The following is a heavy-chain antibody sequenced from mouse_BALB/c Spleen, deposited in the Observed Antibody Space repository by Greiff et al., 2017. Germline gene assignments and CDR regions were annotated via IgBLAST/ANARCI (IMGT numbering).Heavy chain of an antibody. CDR2: ISSGGSYT. J-gene: IGHJ3*01. CDR3: AREGGDVWFAY. D-gene: IGHD3-3*01. V-gene: IGHV5-9-3*01. Sequence: EVKLMESGGGLVKPGGSLKLSCAASGFTFSSYAMSWVRQTPEKRLEWVATISSGGSYTYYPDSVKGRFTISRDNAKNTLYLQMSSLRSEDTAMYYCAREGGDVWFAYWGQGTLVTVSA. CDR1: GFTFSSYA.